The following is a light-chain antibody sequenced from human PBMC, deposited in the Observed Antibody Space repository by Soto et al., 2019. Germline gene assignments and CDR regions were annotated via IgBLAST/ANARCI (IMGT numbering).Light chain of an antibody. V-gene: IGKV3-15*01. J-gene: IGKJ1*01. Sequence: EKVMTQSPATLSMSPGERATLSCRASQSGNSYLAWYQQKPGQAPRLLIYGASTRATGIPARFSGSGSGTEFTLTISSLQSEDFAVYYCQQYTNWPSWTFGQGTKVEIK. CDR2: GAS. CDR3: QQYTNWPSWT. CDR1: QSGNSY.